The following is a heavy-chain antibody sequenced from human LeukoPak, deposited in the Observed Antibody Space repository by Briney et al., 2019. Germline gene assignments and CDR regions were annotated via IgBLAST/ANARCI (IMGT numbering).Heavy chain of an antibody. CDR3: TRDYNKSPYWWFDP. V-gene: IGHV3-49*03. CDR2: IKSKAHGGTP. Sequence: GGSLRPSCKAHGFDFADYVMSWFRQPPGKGLEWVGFIKSKAHGGTPEYAASVKGRFTISRDDLNSIAYLQMNSLKIEDTALYFCTRDYNKSPYWWFDPWGQGTLVTVSS. D-gene: IGHD1-1*01. J-gene: IGHJ5*02. CDR1: GFDFADYV.